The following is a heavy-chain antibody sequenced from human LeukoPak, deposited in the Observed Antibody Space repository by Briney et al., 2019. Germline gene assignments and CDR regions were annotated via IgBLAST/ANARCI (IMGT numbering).Heavy chain of an antibody. Sequence: KTSETLSLTCTVSGGSITTNDYYWSWIRQPPGKGLEWIGYIYYGGPTYYNPSLQSRVTLSLDTSSNQFSLSLNSATAADTAVYYCARSDYGDYGWFDPWGQGTLVTVSS. V-gene: IGHV4-30-4*01. CDR1: GGSITTNDYY. CDR2: IYYGGPT. J-gene: IGHJ5*02. D-gene: IGHD4-17*01. CDR3: ARSDYGDYGWFDP.